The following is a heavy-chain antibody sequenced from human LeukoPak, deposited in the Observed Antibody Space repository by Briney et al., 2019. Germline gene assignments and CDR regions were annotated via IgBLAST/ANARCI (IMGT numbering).Heavy chain of an antibody. CDR1: GGSINSSSYY. D-gene: IGHD4-17*01. J-gene: IGHJ3*02. CDR2: IYYSATT. CDR3: ARHGRYGDNVTRYAFGT. Sequence: SETLSLTCTVSGGSINSSSYYWGWIRQPPGKGLEWIGSTGSIYYSATTNYNPSPKSRVTISVDTSKNQFSLDVNSVTAADTAVYWCARHGRYGDNVTRYAFGTWGQGTKVTISS. V-gene: IGHV4-39*01.